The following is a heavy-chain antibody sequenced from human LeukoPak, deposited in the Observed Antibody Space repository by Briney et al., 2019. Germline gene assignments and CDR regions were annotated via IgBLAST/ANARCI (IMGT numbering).Heavy chain of an antibody. CDR2: IYYSGST. Sequence: SETLSLTCTVSGGSISSSSYYWGWIRQPPGKGLEWIGSIYYSGSTYYNPSLKSRVTISVDTSKNQFSLKLSSVTAADTAVYYCARWGYSYGLDAFDIWGQGTMVTVSS. CDR1: GGSISSSSYY. J-gene: IGHJ3*02. V-gene: IGHV4-39*07. CDR3: ARWGYSYGLDAFDI. D-gene: IGHD5-18*01.